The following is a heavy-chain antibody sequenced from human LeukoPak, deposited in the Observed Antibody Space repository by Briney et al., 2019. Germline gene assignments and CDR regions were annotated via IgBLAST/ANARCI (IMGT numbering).Heavy chain of an antibody. V-gene: IGHV4-4*07. Sequence: PSETLSLTCTVSGGSISSYYWSWIRQPAGKGLEWIGRIYTSGSTNYNPSLKSRVTMSVDTSKNQFSLKLSSVTAADTAVYYCARDPTGAYYYGSGSYLYFDYWGQGTLVTVSS. D-gene: IGHD3-10*01. CDR1: GGSISSYY. CDR3: ARDPTGAYYYGSGSYLYFDY. CDR2: IYTSGST. J-gene: IGHJ4*02.